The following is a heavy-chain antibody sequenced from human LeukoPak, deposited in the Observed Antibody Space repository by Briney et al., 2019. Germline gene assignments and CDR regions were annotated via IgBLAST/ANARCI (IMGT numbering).Heavy chain of an antibody. CDR1: GFTFSSYG. D-gene: IGHD1-26*01. CDR3: AKDGIVGALDY. CDR2: ISYDGSNK. J-gene: IGHJ4*02. V-gene: IGHV3-30*18. Sequence: PGGSLRLSCAASGFTFSSYGMHWVRQAPGKGLEWVAVISYDGSNKYYADSVKGRFTISRDNSKNTLYLQMNSLRAEDTAVYYCAKDGIVGALDYWGQGTLVTVSS.